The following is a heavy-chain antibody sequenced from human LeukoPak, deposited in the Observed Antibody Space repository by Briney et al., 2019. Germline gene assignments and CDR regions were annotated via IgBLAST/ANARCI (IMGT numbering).Heavy chain of an antibody. Sequence: ASVTVSCTASGYTFTTYDIKWVRQVPGQGLEWMGWTNPHSGQTGYVLKFQGRVTMTRDTSISTAYMELSSLTSEDTAVYYCVRVTSGRMDFDYWGQGTLVTVSS. D-gene: IGHD6-19*01. CDR1: GYTFTTYD. CDR2: TNPHSGQT. CDR3: VRVTSGRMDFDY. J-gene: IGHJ4*02. V-gene: IGHV1-8*01.